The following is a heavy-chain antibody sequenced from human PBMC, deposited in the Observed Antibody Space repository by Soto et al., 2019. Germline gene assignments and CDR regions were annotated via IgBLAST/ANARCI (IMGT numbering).Heavy chain of an antibody. CDR1: GRTIRTSTYY. CDR2: IYYSGST. CDR3: ARRGYSYGHFDY. V-gene: IGHV4-39*01. J-gene: IGHJ4*02. Sequence: PSETLSLTSIVSGRTIRTSTYYWGWIRQPPGKGLEWIGSIYYSGSTYYNPSLKSRVTISVDTSKSQFSLKLSSVTAADTAVYYCARRGYSYGHFDYWGQG. D-gene: IGHD5-18*01.